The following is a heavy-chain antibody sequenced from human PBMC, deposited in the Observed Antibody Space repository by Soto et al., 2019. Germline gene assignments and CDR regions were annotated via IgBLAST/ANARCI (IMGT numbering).Heavy chain of an antibody. J-gene: IGHJ6*02. D-gene: IGHD6-13*01. CDR1: GYTFTSYG. CDR2: ISAYNGNT. CDR3: ARDGAGAAAGTRFFYYYYGMDV. V-gene: IGHV1-18*01. Sequence: GASVKVSCKASGYTFTSYGISWVRQAPGQGLEWMGWISAYNGNTNYAQKLQSRVTMTTDTSTSTAYMELRSLRSDDTAVYYCARDGAGAAAGTRFFYYYYGMDVWGQGTTVTVSS.